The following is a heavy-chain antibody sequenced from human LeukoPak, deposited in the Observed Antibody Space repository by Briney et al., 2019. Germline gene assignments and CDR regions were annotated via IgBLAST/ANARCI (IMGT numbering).Heavy chain of an antibody. Sequence: PGGSLRLSCAASGFILNNYGMHWVRQVPGKGLEWGAYIRYDGSNEYNRDSVKGRLTISRDNSKNMVYLQMNSLRADDTAVYYCAKDLGITMIRGAMEFDPWAQGTLVTVSS. CDR3: AKDLGITMIRGAMEFDP. CDR1: GFILNNYG. J-gene: IGHJ5*02. V-gene: IGHV3-30*02. CDR2: IRYDGSNE. D-gene: IGHD3-10*01.